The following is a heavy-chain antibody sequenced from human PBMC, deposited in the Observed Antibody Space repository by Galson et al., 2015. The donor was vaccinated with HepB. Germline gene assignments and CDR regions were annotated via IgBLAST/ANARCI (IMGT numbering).Heavy chain of an antibody. Sequence: SLRLSCAASGFAFSSYAMHWVRQAPGKGLQWVAVTSYDGTKNYYADSVKGRFTISRDNSREMVYLQLNSLRVEDTAVYYCARDQGPGILAAGTLDAFDMWGHGTMVSVSS. CDR3: ARDQGPGILAAGTLDAFDM. D-gene: IGHD6-25*01. J-gene: IGHJ3*02. CDR1: GFAFSSYA. V-gene: IGHV3-30*04. CDR2: TSYDGTKN.